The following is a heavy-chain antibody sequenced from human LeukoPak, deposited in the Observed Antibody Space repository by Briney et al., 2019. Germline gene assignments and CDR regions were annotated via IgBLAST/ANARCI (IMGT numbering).Heavy chain of an antibody. J-gene: IGHJ5*02. CDR3: ARDSPPASYCSGGSCYSEGWFDP. CDR1: GYTFTGYY. V-gene: IGHV1-2*02. CDR2: INPNSGGT. D-gene: IGHD2-15*01. Sequence: GASVKVSCKASGYTFTGYYMHWVRQAPGQGLEWMGWINPNSGGTNYAQKFQGRVTMTRDTSISTAYMELSRLRSDDTAVYHCARDSPPASYCSGGSCYSEGWFDPWGQGTLVTVSS.